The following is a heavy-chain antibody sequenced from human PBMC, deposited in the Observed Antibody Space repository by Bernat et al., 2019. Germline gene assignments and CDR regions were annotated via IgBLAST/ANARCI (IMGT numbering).Heavy chain of an antibody. CDR1: GGSLSGYY. CDR3: VRGYGYTWGNDDC. V-gene: IGHV4-34*01. CDR2: SSHSGST. D-gene: IGHD5-24*01. Sequence: QVQLQQWGAGLLKPSETLSLTCAVYGGSLSGYYWTWIRQPPGKGLEGIGHSSHSGSTIYNPSVKSRVTIAVETPKSQFSLGLRSVTAADTAVYYCVRGYGYTWGNDDCWGQRTLVTVSS. J-gene: IGHJ4*02.